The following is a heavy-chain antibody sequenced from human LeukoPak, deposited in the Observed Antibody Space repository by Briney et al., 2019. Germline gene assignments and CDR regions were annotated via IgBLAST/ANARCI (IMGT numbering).Heavy chain of an antibody. CDR1: GYTFTGYY. CDR2: INPNSGGT. D-gene: IGHD2-2*02. J-gene: IGHJ5*02. V-gene: IGHV1-2*06. CDR3: ARAYYCSSTSCYRFWFDP. Sequence: AASVKVSCKASGYTFTGYYMHWVRQAPGQGLEWMERINPNSGGTNYVQKFQGRVTMTGDTSISTAYMELSRLRSDDTAVYYCARAYYCSSTSCYRFWFDPWGQGTLVTVSA.